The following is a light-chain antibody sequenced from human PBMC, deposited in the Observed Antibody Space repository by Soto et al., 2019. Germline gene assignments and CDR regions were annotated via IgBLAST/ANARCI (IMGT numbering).Light chain of an antibody. J-gene: IGKJ3*01. CDR3: QQRSNWLIFT. CDR1: QSVSSY. CDR2: DAS. Sequence: EIVLTQSPATLSLSPGERATLSCRASQSVSSYLAWYQQKPGQAPRLLIYDASNRAAGIPARFSGSGSGTDFTLTISSLEPEDFLVYYCQQRSNWLIFTFGPGTKVYI. V-gene: IGKV3-11*01.